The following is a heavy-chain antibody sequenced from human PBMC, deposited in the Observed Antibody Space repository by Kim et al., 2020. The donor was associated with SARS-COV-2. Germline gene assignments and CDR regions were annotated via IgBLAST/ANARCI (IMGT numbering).Heavy chain of an antibody. V-gene: IGHV5-51*01. D-gene: IGHD4-17*01. CDR3: ARLFYGDYEDY. Sequence: RYSPYFQGQVTISADKSISTAYLQWSSLKASDTAMYYCARLFYGDYEDYWGQGTLVTVSS. J-gene: IGHJ4*02.